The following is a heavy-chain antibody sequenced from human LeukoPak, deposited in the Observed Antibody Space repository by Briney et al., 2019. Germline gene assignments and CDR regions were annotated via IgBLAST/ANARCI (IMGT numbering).Heavy chain of an antibody. D-gene: IGHD3-10*01. J-gene: IGHJ3*02. V-gene: IGHV1-46*01. CDR3: ARVRSLVRGAFDI. Sequence: EASVKVSCKASGYTFTSYYMHWVRQAPAQGLEWVGIINPSGGSTSYAQKFQGRVTMTRDTSTSTVYMEPSSLRSEDTAVYYCARVRSLVRGAFDIWGQGTMVTVSS. CDR2: INPSGGST. CDR1: GYTFTSYY.